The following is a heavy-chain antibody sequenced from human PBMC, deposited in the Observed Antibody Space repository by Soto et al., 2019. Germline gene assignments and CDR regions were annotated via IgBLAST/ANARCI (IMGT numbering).Heavy chain of an antibody. Sequence: QVQLVESGGGVVQPGRSLRLSCAASGFTFSSYGMHWVRQAPGKGLEWVAVIWYDGSNKYYADSVKGRFTISRDNSKNTLYLQMNSLRAEDRAVYYCAREYCRGGSCYLSDAFDLWGQGTMVTVSS. CDR3: AREYCRGGSCYLSDAFDL. CDR1: GFTFSSYG. CDR2: IWYDGSNK. D-gene: IGHD2-15*01. J-gene: IGHJ3*01. V-gene: IGHV3-33*01.